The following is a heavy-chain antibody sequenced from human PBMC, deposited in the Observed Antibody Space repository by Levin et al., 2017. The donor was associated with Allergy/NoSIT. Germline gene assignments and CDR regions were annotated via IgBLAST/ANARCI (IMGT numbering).Heavy chain of an antibody. CDR2: TYYRSRWYS. J-gene: IGHJ5*02. CDR3: ARGELGLKNWFDP. D-gene: IGHD3-10*01. V-gene: IGHV6-1*01. Sequence: SCAISGDSVSSNSAAWNWIRQSPSRGLEWLGRTYYRSRWYSDYAVSVKSRISINPDTSKNQFSLQLNSVTPEDTAVYYCARGELGLKNWFDPWGQGTLVTVSS. CDR1: GDSVSSNSAA.